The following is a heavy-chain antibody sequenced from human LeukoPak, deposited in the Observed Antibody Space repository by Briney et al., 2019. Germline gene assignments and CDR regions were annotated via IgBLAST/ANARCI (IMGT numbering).Heavy chain of an antibody. CDR3: ARVRGSGCWDFDY. CDR2: IYHSGST. CDR1: GYSISSGYY. Sequence: SETLSLTCTVSGYSISSGYYWGWIRQPPGKGLEWIGSIYHSGSTNYNPSLKSRVTISVDTSENQFSLNLTSVTAADTAVYYCARVRGSGCWDFDYWGQGTLVTVSS. J-gene: IGHJ4*02. D-gene: IGHD1-26*01. V-gene: IGHV4-38-2*02.